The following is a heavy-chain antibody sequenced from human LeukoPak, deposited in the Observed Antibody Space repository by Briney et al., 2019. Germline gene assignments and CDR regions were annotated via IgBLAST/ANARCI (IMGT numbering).Heavy chain of an antibody. Sequence: ASVKVSCKASGGTFNNYAISWVRQAPGQGLEWMGRIVPILGIANYAQKLQGRVTMTTDTSTSTAYMELRSLRSDDTAVYYCARDRGQILWFGELYPWGQGTLVTVSS. CDR2: IVPILGIA. CDR3: ARDRGQILWFGELYP. D-gene: IGHD3-10*01. CDR1: GGTFNNYA. V-gene: IGHV1-69*04. J-gene: IGHJ5*02.